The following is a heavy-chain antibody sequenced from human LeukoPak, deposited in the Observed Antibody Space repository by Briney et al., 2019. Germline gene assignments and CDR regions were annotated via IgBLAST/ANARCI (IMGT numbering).Heavy chain of an antibody. J-gene: IGHJ4*02. CDR2: ISSSGSTI. CDR1: GFTFSDYY. V-gene: IGHV3-11*04. Sequence: GGSLRLPCAASGFTFSDYYMSWIRQAPGKGLEWVSYISSSGSTIYYADSVKGRFTISRDNAKNSLYLQMNSLRAEDTAVYYCARDGLLAAASFDYWGQGTLVTVSS. CDR3: ARDGLLAAASFDY. D-gene: IGHD6-13*01.